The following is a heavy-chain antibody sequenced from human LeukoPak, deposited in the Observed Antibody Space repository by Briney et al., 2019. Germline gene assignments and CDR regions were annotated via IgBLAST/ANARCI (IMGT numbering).Heavy chain of an antibody. CDR3: ASPYYYDSSGSSLGY. CDR2: INPSGGST. CDR1: GYSFTTFG. D-gene: IGHD3-22*01. V-gene: IGHV1-46*01. J-gene: IGHJ4*02. Sequence: PGASVKVSCKTSGYSFTTFGISWVRQAPGQGLEWMGIINPSGGSTSYAQKFQGRVTMTRDTSTSTVYMELSSLRSEDTAVYYCASPYYYDSSGSSLGYWGQGTLVTVSS.